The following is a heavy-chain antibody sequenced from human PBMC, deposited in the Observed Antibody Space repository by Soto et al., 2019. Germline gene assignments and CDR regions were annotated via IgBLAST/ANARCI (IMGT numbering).Heavy chain of an antibody. CDR1: GGSISSYY. Sequence: SETLSLTCTVSGGSISSYYWSWIRQPPGKGLEWIGYIYYSGSTNYNPSLKSRVTISVDRSKNQFSLKLSSVTAADTAVYYCARVMVVNNWFDPWGQGTLVTVSS. V-gene: IGHV4-59*12. J-gene: IGHJ5*02. CDR2: IYYSGST. D-gene: IGHD2-15*01. CDR3: ARVMVVNNWFDP.